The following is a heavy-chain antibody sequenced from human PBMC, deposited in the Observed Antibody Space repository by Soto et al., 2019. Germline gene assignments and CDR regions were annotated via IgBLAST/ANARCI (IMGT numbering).Heavy chain of an antibody. CDR2: ISYDGSNK. J-gene: IGHJ4*02. V-gene: IGHV3-30*18. CDR3: AKNLDYGFRFQVIFDY. Sequence: VQLVESGGGVVQPGRSLRLSCAASGFTFSSYAMHWVRQAPGKGLEWVAVISYDGSNKYYADSVKGRFTISRDNSKNTLYLQMNSLRAEDTAVYSCAKNLDYGFRFQVIFDYWGQGTLVTVSS. CDR1: GFTFSSYA. D-gene: IGHD3-10*01.